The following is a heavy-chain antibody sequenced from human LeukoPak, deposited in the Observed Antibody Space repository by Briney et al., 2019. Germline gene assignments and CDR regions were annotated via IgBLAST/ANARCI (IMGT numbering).Heavy chain of an antibody. J-gene: IGHJ5*02. D-gene: IGHD4-17*01. CDR1: GFTVSSNY. CDR2: IYSGGST. CDR3: AKTQRTYGDYVWFDP. Sequence: PGGSLRLSCAASGFTVSSNYMSWVRQAPGKGLEWVSVIYSGGSTYYADSVKGRFTISRDNSKNTLYLQMNSLRAEDTAVYYCAKTQRTYGDYVWFDPWGQGTLVTVSS. V-gene: IGHV3-66*01.